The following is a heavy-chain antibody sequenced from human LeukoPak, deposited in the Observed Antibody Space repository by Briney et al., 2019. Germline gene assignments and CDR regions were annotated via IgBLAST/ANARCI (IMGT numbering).Heavy chain of an antibody. J-gene: IGHJ6*01. Sequence: GGSLRLSCAASGFTFSSYWMHWVRQAPGKGLVWVSRINSDGSSTSYADSVKGRFTISRDNAENTLYLQMNSLRAEDTAVYYCARDSIVVVVAAKDYYYGMDVWGQGTTVTVSS. CDR1: GFTFSSYW. CDR3: ARDSIVVVVAAKDYYYGMDV. V-gene: IGHV3-74*01. D-gene: IGHD2-15*01. CDR2: INSDGSST.